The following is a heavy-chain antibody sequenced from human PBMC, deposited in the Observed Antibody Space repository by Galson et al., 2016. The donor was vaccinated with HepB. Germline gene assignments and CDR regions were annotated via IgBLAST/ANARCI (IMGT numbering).Heavy chain of an antibody. CDR2: INPNNGDT. Sequence: VKVSCKASGYTFTSYAISWARQAPGQGLEWMGWINPNNGDTMYAQNFRGRVTLTRDTSISTAYMELDSLTSDDTAVYYCARPVNRVGTGYWGQGTLVTVSS. V-gene: IGHV1-2*02. CDR1: GYTFTSYA. J-gene: IGHJ4*02. D-gene: IGHD1-1*01. CDR3: ARPVNRVGTGY.